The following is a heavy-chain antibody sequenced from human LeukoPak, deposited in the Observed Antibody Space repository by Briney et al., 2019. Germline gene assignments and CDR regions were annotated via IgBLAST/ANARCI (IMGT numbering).Heavy chain of an antibody. CDR1: GFTFTNYW. CDR3: AKEINIRGGAFDI. J-gene: IGHJ3*02. CDR2: ISGSGGST. V-gene: IGHV3-23*01. Sequence: GGSLRLSCAASGFTFTNYWMHWVRQAPGEGLEWVSAISGSGGSTYYADSVKGRFTISRDNSKNTLYLQMNSLRAEDTAVYYCAKEINIRGGAFDIWGQGTMVTVSS. D-gene: IGHD3-3*01.